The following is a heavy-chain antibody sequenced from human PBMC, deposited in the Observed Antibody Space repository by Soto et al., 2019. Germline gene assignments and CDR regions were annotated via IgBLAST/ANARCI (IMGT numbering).Heavy chain of an antibody. Sequence: ASVKVSCKASGYTFTSYYMHWVRQATGQGLEWMGIINPSGGSTSYAQKFQGRVTMTRDTSTSTVYMELSSLRSEDTAVYYCARSGYCSGGSCYADDYWGQGTLVTVSS. CDR3: ARSGYCSGGSCYADDY. V-gene: IGHV1-46*03. J-gene: IGHJ4*02. CDR2: INPSGGST. CDR1: GYTFTSYY. D-gene: IGHD2-15*01.